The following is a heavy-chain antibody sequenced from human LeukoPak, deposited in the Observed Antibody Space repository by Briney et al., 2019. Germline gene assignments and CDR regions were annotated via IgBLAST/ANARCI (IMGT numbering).Heavy chain of an antibody. CDR2: INSDGSST. CDR1: GFTFSSYW. CDR3: VRYGAGWYKDY. D-gene: IGHD6-19*01. V-gene: IGHV3-74*01. Sequence: GGSLRLSCAASGFTFSSYWMHWVRQAPGKGLVWVSRINSDGSSTSYADSVKGRFTISRDNSKNTLYLQMSSLRAEDTAVYYCVRYGAGWYKDYWGQGTLVTVSS. J-gene: IGHJ4*02.